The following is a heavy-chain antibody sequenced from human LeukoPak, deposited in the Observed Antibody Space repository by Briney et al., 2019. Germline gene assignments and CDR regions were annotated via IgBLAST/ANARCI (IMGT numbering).Heavy chain of an antibody. V-gene: IGHV1-2*02. CDR2: ITPSGGT. Sequence: EASVKVSCKASRHTFTVWHIHWVRQAPGQGLEWMGWITPSGGTNYPQKFQGRVAITWDKSITTAYMDLSRLTSDDTAVYYCARDRYGDGFAHLDYWGQGALVTVSS. J-gene: IGHJ4*02. D-gene: IGHD5-24*01. CDR3: ARDRYGDGFAHLDY. CDR1: RHTFTVWH.